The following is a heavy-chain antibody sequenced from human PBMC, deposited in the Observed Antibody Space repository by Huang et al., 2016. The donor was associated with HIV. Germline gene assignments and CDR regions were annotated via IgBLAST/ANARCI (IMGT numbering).Heavy chain of an antibody. D-gene: IGHD6-19*01. V-gene: IGHV3-11*01. Sequence: QVRLVESGGGLVKPGGSLRLSCAASGFTFSTYYARWIRQGPGKGLEWISFLGGTGTVMYYADSVRGRFVITRDNSKNSLYLQMNNLRAEDTAVYFCATGITVAGGEFYFDYWGQGDLVTVSS. CDR2: LGGTGTVM. CDR3: ATGITVAGGEFYFDY. J-gene: IGHJ4*02. CDR1: GFTFSTYY.